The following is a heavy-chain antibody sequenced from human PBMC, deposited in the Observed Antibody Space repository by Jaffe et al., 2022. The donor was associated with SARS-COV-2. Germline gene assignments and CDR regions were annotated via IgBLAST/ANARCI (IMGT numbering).Heavy chain of an antibody. CDR2: IYTSGST. CDR1: GGSISSGSYY. V-gene: IGHV4-61*02. D-gene: IGHD4-17*01. CDR3: AREGPRGDYIPGTFDY. Sequence: QVQLQESGPGLVKPSQTLSLTCTVSGGSISSGSYYWSWIRQPAGKGLEWIGRIYTSGSTNYNPSLKSRVTISVDTSKNQFSLKLSSVTAADTAVYYCAREGPRGDYIPGTFDYWGQGTLVTVSS. J-gene: IGHJ4*02.